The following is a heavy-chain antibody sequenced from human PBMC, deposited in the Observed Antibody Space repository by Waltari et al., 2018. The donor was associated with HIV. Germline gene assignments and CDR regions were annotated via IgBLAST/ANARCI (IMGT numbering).Heavy chain of an antibody. J-gene: IGHJ4*02. Sequence: QVQLVESGGGVVQHGRSLRISCAASGFTFKNSGWHWCRQAPGTGGEWVAVIWYDGSNKYYADSVKGRFTISRDNSKNRLYLQMNSLRAEDTAVYYCARDRGGSSSLVLDSWGQGTLVTVSS. CDR2: IWYDGSNK. CDR3: ARDRGGSSSLVLDS. CDR1: GFTFKNSG. V-gene: IGHV3-33*01. D-gene: IGHD6-6*01.